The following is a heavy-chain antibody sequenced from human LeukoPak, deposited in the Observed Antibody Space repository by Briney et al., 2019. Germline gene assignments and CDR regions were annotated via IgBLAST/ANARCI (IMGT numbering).Heavy chain of an antibody. CDR1: GFTFSSYA. D-gene: IGHD3-16*02. V-gene: IGHV3-23*01. Sequence: GGSLRLSCAASGFTFSSYAMSWVRQAPGKGLEWVSPISGSGGSTYYADSVKGRFTISRDNSKNTLYLQMNSLRAEDTAVYYCARVLNLGITFGGVIAPLDYWGQGTLVTVSS. J-gene: IGHJ4*02. CDR3: ARVLNLGITFGGVIAPLDY. CDR2: ISGSGGST.